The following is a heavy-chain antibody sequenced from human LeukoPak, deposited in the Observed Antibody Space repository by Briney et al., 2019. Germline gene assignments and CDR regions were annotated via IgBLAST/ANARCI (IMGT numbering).Heavy chain of an antibody. CDR1: GFTFSSYG. CDR3: ARGATCSGGSCYQDY. CDR2: INHSGST. D-gene: IGHD2-15*01. Sequence: GSLRLSCAASGFTFSSYGMHWVRHAPGKGLEWIGEINHSGSTNYNPSLKSRVTISVDTSKNQFSLKLSSVTAADTAVYYCARGATCSGGSCYQDYWGQGTLVTVSS. J-gene: IGHJ4*02. V-gene: IGHV4-34*01.